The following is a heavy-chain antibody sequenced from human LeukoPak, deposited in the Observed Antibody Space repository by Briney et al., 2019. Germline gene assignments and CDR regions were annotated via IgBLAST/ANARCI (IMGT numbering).Heavy chain of an antibody. Sequence: GGSLRLSCAASGFTFSSYGMHWVRQAPGKGLEGVAVIWYDGSNKYYADSVKGRFTISRDNSKNTLYLQMNSLRAEDTAVYYCARDTGITMVRGFGYWGQGTLVTVSS. CDR2: IWYDGSNK. D-gene: IGHD3-10*01. J-gene: IGHJ4*02. V-gene: IGHV3-33*01. CDR3: ARDTGITMVRGFGY. CDR1: GFTFSSYG.